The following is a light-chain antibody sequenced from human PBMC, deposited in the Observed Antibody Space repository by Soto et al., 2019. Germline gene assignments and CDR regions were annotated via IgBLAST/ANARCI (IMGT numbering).Light chain of an antibody. Sequence: EIVLTQSPATLSLSPGERATLSCRASQSVSSYLAWYHQKPGQAPRLLIYDASNRATGIPARFSGSGSGTDFTLAISSLEPEDFAVYYCHQRSNWPPTFGQGIRLEIK. CDR1: QSVSSY. CDR2: DAS. J-gene: IGKJ5*01. V-gene: IGKV3-11*01. CDR3: HQRSNWPPT.